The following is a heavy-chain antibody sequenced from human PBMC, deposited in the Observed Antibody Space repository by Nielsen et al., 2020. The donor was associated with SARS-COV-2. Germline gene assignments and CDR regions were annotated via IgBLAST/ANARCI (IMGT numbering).Heavy chain of an antibody. CDR3: ARSGYSYGPLDAFDI. Sequence: SETLSLTCSVSVGSRSTYYWSWIRQPPGKGLEWIGCIYFSGTTKYNPSLRSRVTISVDTSKNQFSLKLNSVTAADTALYYCARSGYSYGPLDAFDIWGQGTVVTVSS. V-gene: IGHV4-59*01. J-gene: IGHJ3*02. D-gene: IGHD5-12*01. CDR1: VGSRSTYY. CDR2: IYFSGTT.